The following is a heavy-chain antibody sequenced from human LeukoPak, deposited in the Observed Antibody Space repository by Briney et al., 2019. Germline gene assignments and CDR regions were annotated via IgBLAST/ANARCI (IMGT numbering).Heavy chain of an antibody. D-gene: IGHD6-6*01. V-gene: IGHV4-4*07. CDR3: ARESRAPYTSSPHFYYYCYMDV. J-gene: IGHJ6*03. CDR1: GASVTSYY. Sequence: SDTLSLTCTVSGASVTSYYWSWIRRPAGKGLEWIGRIFTNGSPNHNPSLKSRVTMSVDTSKNQFSLKLSSVTAADAAVYYCARESRAPYTSSPHFYYYCYMDVWGNGTTVTVSS. CDR2: IFTNGSP.